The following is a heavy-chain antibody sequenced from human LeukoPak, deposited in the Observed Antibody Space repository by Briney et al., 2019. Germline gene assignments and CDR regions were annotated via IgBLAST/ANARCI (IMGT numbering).Heavy chain of an antibody. CDR3: ARVRDCSGGSCYSFHY. V-gene: IGHV5-51*01. CDR1: GYSFTTYW. D-gene: IGHD2-15*01. Sequence: GESLKISCKGSGYSFTTYWIGWVRQMPGKGLEWMGIIYPGDSDTRYSPSFQGQVTISADESISTAYLEWSSLKASDSAMYYCARVRDCSGGSCYSFHYWGQGTLVTVSS. J-gene: IGHJ4*02. CDR2: IYPGDSDT.